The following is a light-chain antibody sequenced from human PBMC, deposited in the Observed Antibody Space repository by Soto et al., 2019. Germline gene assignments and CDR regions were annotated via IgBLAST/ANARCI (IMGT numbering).Light chain of an antibody. V-gene: IGLV5-45*03. CDR2: YKSDSEK. CDR1: SGISVASYR. Sequence: QPVLTQPSSLSASPGASASLTCTWRSGISVASYRVYWYQQKPGSPPQYLLMYKSDSEKHQGSGVPSRFSGSKAASANAGILLISGLQSEDEADYYCMIWHSSAVVFGGGTKVTVL. J-gene: IGLJ2*01. CDR3: MIWHSSAVV.